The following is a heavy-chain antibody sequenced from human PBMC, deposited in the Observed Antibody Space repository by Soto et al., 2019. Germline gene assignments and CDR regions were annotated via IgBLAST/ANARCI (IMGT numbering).Heavy chain of an antibody. CDR1: GFTFSSYA. CDR2: ISYDGSNK. Sequence: QVQLVESGGGVVQPGRSLRLSCAASGFTFSSYAMHWVRKAPGKGLEWVAVISYDGSNKYYADSVKGRFTISRDNSKNTLYLQMNSLRAEDTAVYYCARDLEMATTSPKDYWGQGTLVTVSS. J-gene: IGHJ4*02. V-gene: IGHV3-30-3*01. D-gene: IGHD1-1*01. CDR3: ARDLEMATTSPKDY.